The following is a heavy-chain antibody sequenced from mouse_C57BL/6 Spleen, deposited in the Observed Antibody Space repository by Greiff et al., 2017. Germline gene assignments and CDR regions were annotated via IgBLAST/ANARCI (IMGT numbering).Heavy chain of an antibody. CDR2: LYPGDGDT. D-gene: IGHD1-1*01. V-gene: IGHV1-82*01. Sequence: QVQLQQSGPELVKPGASVKISCKASGYAFSSSWMNWVKQRPGKGLAWIGRLYPGDGDTNYNGKFKGKATLTADKSSSTAYMQLSSLTSEDSAVYFCAREEVTTVVSKRDYWGQGTTLTVS. J-gene: IGHJ2*01. CDR3: AREEVTTVVSKRDY. CDR1: GYAFSSSW.